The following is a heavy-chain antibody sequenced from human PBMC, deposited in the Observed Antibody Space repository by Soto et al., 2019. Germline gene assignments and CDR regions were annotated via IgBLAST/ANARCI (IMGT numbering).Heavy chain of an antibody. V-gene: IGHV4-31*03. CDR3: ARESYSFGRAFDI. CDR2: INYSGTT. J-gene: IGHJ4*01. CDR1: GYSINSDGYY. D-gene: IGHD3-3*01. Sequence: NPSETLSLTCTVSGYSINSDGYYWRWFRQHPEKGLEWIGYINYSGTTYYNPSLESRLTISVDTSKNQFSLQLTSVIAADTALYYCARESYSFGRAFDIWGHGTLVTVSS.